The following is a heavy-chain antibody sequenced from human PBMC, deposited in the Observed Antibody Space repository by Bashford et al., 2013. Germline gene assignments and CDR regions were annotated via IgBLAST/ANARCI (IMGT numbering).Heavy chain of an antibody. Sequence: GGPVRLSCAASGFTFSSSAVQWVRQASGKGLEWLGRIRNKGNNFATAYAASVKGRFTVSRDDLKNTAYLQMNSLKTEDTAIYYCHFYNGALDYWGQGTLVTVSS. D-gene: IGHD3-10*01. CDR2: IRNKGNNFAT. J-gene: IGHJ4*02. CDR3: HFYNGALDY. CDR1: GFTFSSSA. V-gene: IGHV3-73*01.